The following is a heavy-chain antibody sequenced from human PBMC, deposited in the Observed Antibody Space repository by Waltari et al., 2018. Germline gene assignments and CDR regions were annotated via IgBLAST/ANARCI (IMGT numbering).Heavy chain of an antibody. CDR1: GFTFSSHG. Sequence: VQLVESGGGVVQPGGSLRLSCAASGFTFSSHGMHWVRQAPGKGLEWVAFIRYDGSNKDYADSVKGRFTISRDNSKNTLYLQMNSLRAEDTAVYYCAKEGYDSSGYRYYFDYWGQGTLVTVSS. CDR2: IRYDGSNK. J-gene: IGHJ4*02. V-gene: IGHV3-30*02. CDR3: AKEGYDSSGYRYYFDY. D-gene: IGHD3-22*01.